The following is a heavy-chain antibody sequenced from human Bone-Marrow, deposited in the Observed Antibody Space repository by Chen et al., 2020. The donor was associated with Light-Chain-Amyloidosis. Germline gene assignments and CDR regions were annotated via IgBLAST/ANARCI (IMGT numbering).Heavy chain of an antibody. V-gene: IGHV4-34*01. CDR3: ARYEPHFSDSIISGYTA. D-gene: IGHD5-12*01. CDR2: INHSGSA. J-gene: IGHJ5*02. Sequence: QVELQQWGAGLLKPSETLSLTCGIHNGAFGDDYWTWIRQPPGKGLQWIAEINHSGSANYNSSLKSRTTISVDKSKNQFSLRMISVTAADTAVYYCARYEPHFSDSIISGYTAWGQETSVTVSS. CDR1: NGAFGDDY.